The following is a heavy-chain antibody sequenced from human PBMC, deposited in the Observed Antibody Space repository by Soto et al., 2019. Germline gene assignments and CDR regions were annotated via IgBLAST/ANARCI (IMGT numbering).Heavy chain of an antibody. CDR1: DGSISPYY. CDR3: ARLGGYYQALDS. Sequence: SETLSLTCTVSDGSISPYYWSWIRQPPGKGLEWIGYIYYAGSTTYNPSLKSRVTISVNTSRNEVSLKLTSVTAADTAVYYCARLGGYYQALDSWGQGTLVTVSS. J-gene: IGHJ4*02. V-gene: IGHV4-59*08. D-gene: IGHD3-22*01. CDR2: IYYAGST.